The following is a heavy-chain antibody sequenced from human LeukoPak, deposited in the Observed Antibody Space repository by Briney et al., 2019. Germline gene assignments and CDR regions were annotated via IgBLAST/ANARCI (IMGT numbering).Heavy chain of an antibody. D-gene: IGHD5-24*01. CDR1: GGSISSSNW. J-gene: IGHJ4*02. V-gene: IGHV4-4*02. CDR2: IYHSGST. CDR3: ARVGDGYNIWYYFDY. Sequence: TSGTLSLTCAVSGGSISSSNWWSWVRQPPGKGLEWIGEIYHSGSTNYNPSLKSRVTISVDKSKNQFSLKLSSVTAADTAVYYCARVGDGYNIWYYFDYWGQGTLVTVSS.